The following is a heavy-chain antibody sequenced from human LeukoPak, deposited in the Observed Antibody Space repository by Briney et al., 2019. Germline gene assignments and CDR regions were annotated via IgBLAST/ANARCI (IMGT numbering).Heavy chain of an antibody. D-gene: IGHD6-13*01. CDR1: GFTFSSYS. CDR2: IYSGGST. CDR3: ARVRLQLVDFYGMDV. J-gene: IGHJ6*02. Sequence: GGSLRLSCAASGFTFSSYSMNWVRQAPGKGLEWVSVIYSGGSTYYADSVKGRFTISRDNSKNTLYLQMNSLRAEDTAVYYCARVRLQLVDFYGMDVWGQGTTVTVSS. V-gene: IGHV3-53*01.